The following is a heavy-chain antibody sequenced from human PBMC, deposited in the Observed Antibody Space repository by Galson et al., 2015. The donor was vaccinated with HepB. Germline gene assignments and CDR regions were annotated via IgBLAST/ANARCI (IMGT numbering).Heavy chain of an antibody. CDR1: GFTFSSYE. J-gene: IGHJ4*02. CDR3: AREVGPGGSYRSI. V-gene: IGHV3-48*03. CDR2: ISSSGSTI. Sequence: SLRLSCAASGFTFSSYEMNWVRQAPGKGLEWVSYISSSGSTIYYADSVKGRFTISRDNAKNSLYLQMNSLRAEDTAVYYCAREVGPGGSYRSIWGQGTLVTVSS. D-gene: IGHD3-16*02.